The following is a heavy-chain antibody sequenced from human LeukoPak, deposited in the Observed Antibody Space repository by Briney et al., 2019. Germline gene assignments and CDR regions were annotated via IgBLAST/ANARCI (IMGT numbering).Heavy chain of an antibody. Sequence: GGSLRLSCAASGFTFSDYYMSWIRQAPGKGLEWVSYISTSATTIFYTDSVKGRFTISRDNAKNSLYLQMNSLRAEDTAVYYCARSGSHVDIVATILEYWGQGTLVTVSS. CDR1: GFTFSDYY. CDR2: ISTSATTI. J-gene: IGHJ4*02. D-gene: IGHD5-12*01. CDR3: ARSGSHVDIVATILEY. V-gene: IGHV3-11*04.